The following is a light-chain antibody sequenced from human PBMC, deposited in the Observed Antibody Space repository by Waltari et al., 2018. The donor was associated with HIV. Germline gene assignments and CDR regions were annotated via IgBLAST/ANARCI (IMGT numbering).Light chain of an antibody. CDR3: MQALQTNIPFT. Sequence: DIVMTQSPLSLPVTPGEPASISCRSSQSLLHSNGYNYLDWYLQKPGQSPQLLIYLGSNRASGVPDRFSGSGSGTDFTLKISRVEAEDVGVFYCMQALQTNIPFTFGPGTKVDIK. J-gene: IGKJ3*01. CDR1: QSLLHSNGYNY. V-gene: IGKV2-28*01. CDR2: LGS.